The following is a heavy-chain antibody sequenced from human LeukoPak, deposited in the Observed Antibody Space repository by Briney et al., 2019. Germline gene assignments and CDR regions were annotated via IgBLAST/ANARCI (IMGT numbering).Heavy chain of an antibody. V-gene: IGHV1-18*01. CDR3: ARDISELWFGDLFYCHDY. CDR2: ISASNGNT. Sequence: ASVKVSYKASGYSFTTYGISWVRQAPGQGLEWMGWISASNGNTDYAQKLQGRLTMTTNTSTSTAYMELRSLRSDETAMYYCARDISELWFGDLFYCHDYWGEGTLVSVSS. CDR1: GYSFTTYG. J-gene: IGHJ4*02. D-gene: IGHD3-10*01.